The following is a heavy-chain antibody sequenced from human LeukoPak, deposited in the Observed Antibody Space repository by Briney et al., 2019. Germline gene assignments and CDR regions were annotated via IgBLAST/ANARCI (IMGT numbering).Heavy chain of an antibody. CDR2: TYYSGST. CDR3: ARVGEMATINY. J-gene: IGHJ4*02. Sequence: SETLSLTCTVSGGSISSYYWSWIRQPPGKGLEWIGYTYYSGSTNYNPSLKSRVTISVDTSKNQFSLKLSSVTAADTAVYYCARVGEMATINYWGQGTLITVSS. CDR1: GGSISSYY. D-gene: IGHD5-24*01. V-gene: IGHV4-59*01.